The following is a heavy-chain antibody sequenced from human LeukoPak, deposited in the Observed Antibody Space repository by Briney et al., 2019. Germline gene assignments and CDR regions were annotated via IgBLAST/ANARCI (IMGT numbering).Heavy chain of an antibody. CDR2: IYYSGTT. D-gene: IGHD3-22*01. Sequence: SETLSLTCTVSGGSISSSSYYWGWIRQPPGKGLEWIGSIYYSGTTHYNPSLESRVTISVDTSKNQFSLKLNSVTAADTAVYYCARDQVYYYDGSPLNFFDPWGQGTLVTVFS. CDR1: GGSISSSSYY. V-gene: IGHV4-39*07. CDR3: ARDQVYYYDGSPLNFFDP. J-gene: IGHJ5*02.